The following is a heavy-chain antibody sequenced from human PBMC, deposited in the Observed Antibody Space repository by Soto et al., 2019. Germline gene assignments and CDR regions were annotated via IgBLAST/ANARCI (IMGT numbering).Heavy chain of an antibody. CDR1: GFTFSSYA. Sequence: GGSLRLSCAASGFTFSSYAMSWVRQAPGKGLEWVSAISGSGGSTYYADSVKGRFTISRDNSKNTLYLQMNSLRAEDTAVYYCAKIGYYYGSGISWYFDYWGQGTPVTVSS. D-gene: IGHD3-10*01. J-gene: IGHJ4*02. CDR3: AKIGYYYGSGISWYFDY. CDR2: ISGSGGST. V-gene: IGHV3-23*01.